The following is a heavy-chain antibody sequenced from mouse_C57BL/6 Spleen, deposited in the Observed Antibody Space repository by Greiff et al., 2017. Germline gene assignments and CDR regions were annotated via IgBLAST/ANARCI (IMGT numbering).Heavy chain of an antibody. Sequence: QVQLQQSGAELARPGASVKLSCKASGYPFTSYGISWVKQRTGQGLEWIGEIYPRSGNTYYNEKFKGKATLTADKSSSTAYMELRSLTSEDSAVYFCASRYGYDGFDYWDQGTTLTVSS. J-gene: IGHJ2*01. CDR1: GYPFTSYG. CDR3: ASRYGYDGFDY. CDR2: IYPRSGNT. V-gene: IGHV1-81*01. D-gene: IGHD2-2*01.